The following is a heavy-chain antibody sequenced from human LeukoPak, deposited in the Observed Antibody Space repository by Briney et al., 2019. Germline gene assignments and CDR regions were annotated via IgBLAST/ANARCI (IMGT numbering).Heavy chain of an antibody. J-gene: IGHJ4*02. CDR2: IHVDGSQT. V-gene: IGHV3-7*01. CDR3: ARDRAYGTFDY. D-gene: IGHD2-8*01. Sequence: GGSLRLSCAASGFSLRTSWMSWVRQAPGKGLEWVATIHVDGSQTFYVDSVRGRFTISRDNAKNSVYLQMISLRAEDTAVYYCARDRAYGTFDYWGQGTLATVSS. CDR1: GFSLRTSW.